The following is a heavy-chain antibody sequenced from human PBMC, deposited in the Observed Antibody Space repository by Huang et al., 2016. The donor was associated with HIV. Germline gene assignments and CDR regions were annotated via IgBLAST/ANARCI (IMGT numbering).Heavy chain of an antibody. V-gene: IGHV4-34*02. CDR1: GGPFSTHY. D-gene: IGHD1-1*01. CDR2: IKYKGHA. Sequence: QVRLQQWGGGLVRPSETLSRTCAVYGGPFSTHYWSWIRQSPGKGLEWIAAIKYKGHANFNPSRRSRVSISGDTSKNQFSLNVTAVTAADTAIYYCARGRDTTEMDTVDDALDVWDQGTLVIVSS. J-gene: IGHJ3*01. CDR3: ARGRDTTEMDTVDDALDV.